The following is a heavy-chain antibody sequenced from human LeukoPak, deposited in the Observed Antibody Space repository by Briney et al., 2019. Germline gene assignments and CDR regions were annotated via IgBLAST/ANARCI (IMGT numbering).Heavy chain of an antibody. CDR1: GFTFSSYA. V-gene: IGHV3-23*01. CDR2: ISGSGSIT. J-gene: IGHJ4*02. CDR3: AKEMATIPPPYYFVY. Sequence: QTGGSLRLSCAASGFTFSSYAMSWVRQAPGKGLEWVSAISGSGSITYYADSVKGRFTISRDNSKNTLYLQMNSLRADDTAVYYCAKEMATIPPPYYFVYWGQGTLVTVSS. D-gene: IGHD5-24*01.